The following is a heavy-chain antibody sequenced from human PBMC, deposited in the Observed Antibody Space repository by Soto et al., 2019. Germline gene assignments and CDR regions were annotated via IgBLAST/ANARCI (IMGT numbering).Heavy chain of an antibody. V-gene: IGHV4-59*08. CDR3: ARFNWYFDL. Sequence: QVQLQESGPGLVKPSETLSLTCTVSGGSISSYYWSWIRQPPGKGLEWIGYIYYSGSTNDNPSLKSRVTISVDTSKHPFSLRLSSVPAANTAVYYCARFNWYFDLWCRGTLVTVSS. CDR2: IYYSGST. J-gene: IGHJ2*01. CDR1: GGSISSYY.